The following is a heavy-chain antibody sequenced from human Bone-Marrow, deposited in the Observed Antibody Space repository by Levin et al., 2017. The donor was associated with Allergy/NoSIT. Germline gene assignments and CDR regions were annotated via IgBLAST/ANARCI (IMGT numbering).Heavy chain of an antibody. CDR3: ASWEDNRNDGVSY. V-gene: IGHV1-2*02. D-gene: IGHD1-20*01. Sequence: VASVKVSCKASGYTFTDYYMHWVRQAPGQGLEWMGWINPNSGGTNYAQKFQGRVTMTRDTSISTAYMELSRLSSDDTAVYYCASWEDNRNDGVSYWGQGTLVTVSS. CDR1: GYTFTDYY. J-gene: IGHJ4*02. CDR2: INPNSGGT.